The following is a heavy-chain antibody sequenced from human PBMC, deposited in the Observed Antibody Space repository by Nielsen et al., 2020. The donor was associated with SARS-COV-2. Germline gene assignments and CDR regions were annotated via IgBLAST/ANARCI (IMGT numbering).Heavy chain of an antibody. V-gene: IGHV1-69*01. Sequence: WVRQAPGQGLEWMGGIIPIFGTANYAQKFQGRVTITADESTSTAYMELSSLRSEDTAVYYCAGEELRYCSGGSCYYLNFDYRGQGTLVTVSS. J-gene: IGHJ4*02. D-gene: IGHD2-15*01. CDR3: AGEELRYCSGGSCYYLNFDY. CDR2: IIPIFGTA.